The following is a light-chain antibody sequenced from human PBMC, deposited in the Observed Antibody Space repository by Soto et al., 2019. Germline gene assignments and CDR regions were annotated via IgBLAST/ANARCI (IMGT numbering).Light chain of an antibody. V-gene: IGKV1-8*01. CDR2: AAS. CDR1: QGISSY. Sequence: AIRMTQSPSSLSASTGDRVTITCRASQGISSYLAWYQQKPGKAPKLLIYAASTLQSGVPSRFSGSGSGTDFTLTISCLQYEDFATYYCQQYYSYWTFGQGTKVEIK. CDR3: QQYYSYWT. J-gene: IGKJ1*01.